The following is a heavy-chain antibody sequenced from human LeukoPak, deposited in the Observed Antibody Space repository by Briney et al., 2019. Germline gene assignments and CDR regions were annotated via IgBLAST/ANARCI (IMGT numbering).Heavy chain of an antibody. CDR2: IYYSGST. D-gene: IGHD2-2*01. J-gene: IGHJ6*04. CDR3: ARTRGCSSTSCYDNYYYYGMDV. CDR1: GGSISSYY. V-gene: IGHV4-59*01. Sequence: SETLSLTCTVSGGSISSYYWSWLRQPPGKGLEWIGYIYYSGSTNYNPSLKSRVTISVDTSKNQFSLKLSSVTAADTAVYYCARTRGCSSTSCYDNYYYYGMDVWGKGTTVTVSS.